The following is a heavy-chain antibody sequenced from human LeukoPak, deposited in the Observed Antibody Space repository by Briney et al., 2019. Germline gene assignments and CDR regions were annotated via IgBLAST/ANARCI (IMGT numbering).Heavy chain of an antibody. D-gene: IGHD2-2*01. CDR3: ARATPVNEGYCSSTSCYGWFDP. Sequence: ASVKVSCKASGYTFTSYAMHWVRQAPGQRLEWMGWINAGNGNTKYSQKFQGRVTITTDESTSTAYMELSSLRSEDTAVYYCARATPVNEGYCSSTSCYGWFDPWGQGTLVTVSS. V-gene: IGHV1-3*01. CDR1: GYTFTSYA. J-gene: IGHJ5*02. CDR2: INAGNGNT.